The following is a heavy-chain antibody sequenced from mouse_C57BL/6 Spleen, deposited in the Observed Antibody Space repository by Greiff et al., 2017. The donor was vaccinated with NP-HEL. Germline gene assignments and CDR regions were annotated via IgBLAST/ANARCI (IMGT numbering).Heavy chain of an antibody. D-gene: IGHD2-3*01. V-gene: IGHV5-15*01. CDR3: ARQDDGDWFAY. CDR2: ISNLAYSI. Sequence: DVKLVESGGGLVQPGGSLKLSCAASGFTFSDYGMAWVRQAPRKGPEWVAFISNLAYSIYYADTVTGRFTISRENAKNTLYLEMSSLRSEDTAMYYCARQDDGDWFAYWGQGTLVTVSA. J-gene: IGHJ3*01. CDR1: GFTFSDYG.